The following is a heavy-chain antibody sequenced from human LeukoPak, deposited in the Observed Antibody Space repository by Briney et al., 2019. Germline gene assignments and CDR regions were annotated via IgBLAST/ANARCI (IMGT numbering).Heavy chain of an antibody. CDR3: ATGLPRSVVVITTPIFDY. CDR2: FDPEDGET. J-gene: IGHJ4*02. D-gene: IGHD3-22*01. V-gene: IGHV1-24*01. CDR1: GYTLTELS. Sequence: VASVKVSCKVSGYTLTELSMHWVRQAPGKGLEWMGGFDPEDGETIYAQKFQGRVTMTEDTSTDTAYMELSSLRSEDTAVYYCATGLPRSVVVITTPIFDYWGQGTLVTVSS.